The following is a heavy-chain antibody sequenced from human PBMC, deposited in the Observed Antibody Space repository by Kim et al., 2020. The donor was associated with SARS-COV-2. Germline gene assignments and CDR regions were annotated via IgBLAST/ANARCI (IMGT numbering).Heavy chain of an antibody. D-gene: IGHD2-15*01. CDR1: GFTFSLYS. J-gene: IGHJ3*01. Sequence: GGSLRLSCAASGFTFSLYSMSWVRQAPGKGLEWVSYISTSSTTTKYADSVRGRFTISRDNAKNSLYLEVNSLRADETAVYSCARENCRAFDDLGQG. V-gene: IGHV3-48*04. CDR3: ARENCRAFDD. CDR2: ISTSSTTT.